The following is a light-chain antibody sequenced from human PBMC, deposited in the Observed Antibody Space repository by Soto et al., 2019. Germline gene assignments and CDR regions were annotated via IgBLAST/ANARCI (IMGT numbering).Light chain of an antibody. CDR3: QQSYSTPWT. CDR2: AAS. J-gene: IGKJ1*01. V-gene: IGKV1-39*01. CDR1: QSINKF. Sequence: DIQMTQSPSSLSASVGDRFTITCRASQSINKFLSWYQQKPGKAPNLLIYAASSLQSGVPSRFSGRGSGTGFTLTISSLQPEDFATYYCQQSYSTPWTFGRGTKVDIK.